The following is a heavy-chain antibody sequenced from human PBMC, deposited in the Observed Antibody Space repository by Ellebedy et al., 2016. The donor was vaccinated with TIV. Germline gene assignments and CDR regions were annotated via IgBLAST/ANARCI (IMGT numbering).Heavy chain of an antibody. V-gene: IGHV3-7*01. J-gene: IGHJ3*01. CDR2: INQDGSEK. Sequence: GESLKISCAAPGFTFSSYWISWVRQAPGKGLEWVANINQDGSEKYYVDSVKGRFTISRDSAKNSLYLQMNGLGADDTAVYYCVTDGSYGDYRSPTHAFEFWGQGTMVTVSS. CDR1: GFTFSSYW. D-gene: IGHD4-17*01. CDR3: VTDGSYGDYRSPTHAFEF.